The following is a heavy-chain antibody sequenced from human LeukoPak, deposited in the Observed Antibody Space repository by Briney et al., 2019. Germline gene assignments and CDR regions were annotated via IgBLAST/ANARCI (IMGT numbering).Heavy chain of an antibody. J-gene: IGHJ6*04. D-gene: IGHD2-15*01. V-gene: IGHV4-31*03. Sequence: PSETLSLTCTVSGGSISSGGYYWRWIRQHPGKGLEWIGYIYYSGNTYYNPSLKSRVTISVDTSKNQFSLKLSSVTAADTAVYYCARGLGYCSGGSCYSGYYYGMDVWGEGTTVTVSS. CDR1: GGSISSGGYY. CDR3: ARGLGYCSGGSCYSGYYYGMDV. CDR2: IYYSGNT.